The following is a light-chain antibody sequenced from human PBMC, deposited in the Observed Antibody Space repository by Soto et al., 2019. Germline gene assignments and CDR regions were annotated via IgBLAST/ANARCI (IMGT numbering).Light chain of an antibody. CDR1: SSDVGSYNL. Sequence: QSALTQPASVSGSPGPSITISCTGTSSDVGSYNLVSWYQQHPGKDPKLMIYEGSKRNSGVSNRFSGSKSGNTASLTISGVQAEDEADYYCCSYAGSSTFDVFGTGTKLTVL. V-gene: IGLV2-23*01. J-gene: IGLJ1*01. CDR3: CSYAGSSTFDV. CDR2: EGS.